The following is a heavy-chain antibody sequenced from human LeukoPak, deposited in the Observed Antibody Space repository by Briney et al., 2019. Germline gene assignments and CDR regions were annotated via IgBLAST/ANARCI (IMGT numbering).Heavy chain of an antibody. J-gene: IGHJ4*02. Sequence: ASVKVSCKASGYTFTSYYMHWVRQAPGQGLEWMGIINPSGGSTGYAQKFQGRVTMTRDTSTSTVYMELSSLRSEDTAVYYCARGPYVDTAMEHYFDYWGQGTLVTVSS. V-gene: IGHV1-46*01. CDR3: ARGPYVDTAMEHYFDY. D-gene: IGHD5-18*01. CDR2: INPSGGST. CDR1: GYTFTSYY.